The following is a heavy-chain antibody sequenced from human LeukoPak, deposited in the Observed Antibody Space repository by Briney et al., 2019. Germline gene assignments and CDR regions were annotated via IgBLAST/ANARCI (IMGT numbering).Heavy chain of an antibody. V-gene: IGHV3-11*04. CDR2: ISSSGSTI. CDR3: AREEWELLNRAFDI. J-gene: IGHJ3*02. CDR1: GFTFSDYY. Sequence: GGSLRLSCAASGFTFSDYYMSWIRQAPGKGLEWVSYISSSGSTIYYADSVKGRFTISRDNAKNSLYLQMNSLRAEDTAVYYCAREEWELLNRAFDIWGQGTMVTVSS. D-gene: IGHD1-26*01.